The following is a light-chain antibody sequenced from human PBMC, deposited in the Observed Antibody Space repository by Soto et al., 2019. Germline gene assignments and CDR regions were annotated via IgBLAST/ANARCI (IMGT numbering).Light chain of an antibody. CDR1: QSVSSSY. CDR2: GAS. CDR3: QQYGSSPTLT. V-gene: IGKV3-20*01. J-gene: IGKJ4*01. Sequence: EIVLTQSPGTLSLSPGERATLSCRASQSVSSSYLAWYQQKPGQAPRLLIYGASSRATGIPDRFSGSGSGTDFTLNISRLESEDLAVYYCQQYGSSPTLTFGGGNKVEIK.